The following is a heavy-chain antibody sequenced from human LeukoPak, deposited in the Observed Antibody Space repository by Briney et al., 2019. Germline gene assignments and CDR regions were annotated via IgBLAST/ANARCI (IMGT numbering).Heavy chain of an antibody. V-gene: IGHV1-2*02. CDR2: INPNSGGT. CDR3: ARDQGYSGYGPYYYYMDV. J-gene: IGHJ6*03. Sequence: ASVKVSCKASGYTFTGYYMHWVRQAPGQGLEWMGWINPNSGGTNYAQKFQGRVTMTRDTSISTAYMELSRLRSDDTAVYYCARDQGYSGYGPYYYYMDVWGKGTTVTVSS. CDR1: GYTFTGYY. D-gene: IGHD5-12*01.